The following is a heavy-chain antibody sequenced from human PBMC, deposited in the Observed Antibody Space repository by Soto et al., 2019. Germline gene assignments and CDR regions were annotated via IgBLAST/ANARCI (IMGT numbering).Heavy chain of an antibody. CDR1: GFTFSSYA. CDR2: ISGSGGST. V-gene: IGHV3-23*01. D-gene: IGHD6-13*01. J-gene: IGHJ4*02. Sequence: GGSLRLSCAASGFTFSSYAMSWVRQAPGKGLEWVSAISGSGGSTYYADSVKGRFTISRDNSKNTLYLQMNSLRAEETAVYYCAKVHSSSQRNIFDYWGQGTLVTVSS. CDR3: AKVHSSSQRNIFDY.